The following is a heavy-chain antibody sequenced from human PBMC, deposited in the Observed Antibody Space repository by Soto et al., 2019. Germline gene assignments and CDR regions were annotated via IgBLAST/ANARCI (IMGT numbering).Heavy chain of an antibody. CDR1: GGSISSYY. Sequence: SETLSLTCTVSGGSISSYYWSWIRQPPGKGLEWIGYIYYSGSTNYNPSLKSRVTISVDTSKNQFSLKLSSVTAADTAVYYCARALDCSSTSCSIPNYFDYWGQGTLVTVSS. CDR2: IYYSGST. V-gene: IGHV4-59*01. J-gene: IGHJ4*02. D-gene: IGHD2-2*01. CDR3: ARALDCSSTSCSIPNYFDY.